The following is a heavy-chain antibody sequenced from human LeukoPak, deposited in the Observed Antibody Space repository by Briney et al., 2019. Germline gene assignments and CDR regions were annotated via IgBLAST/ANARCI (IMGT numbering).Heavy chain of an antibody. CDR3: ARGALGRSSSLASGFDY. D-gene: IGHD6-13*01. CDR2: MNPNRGNT. V-gene: IGHV1-8*01. Sequence: ASVKVSCKASGYTFPRYDINSVRQAAGQRVEWMGWMNPNRGNTGYPQKFQGRVTMTMNTSISTAYMELSSLRSEDTAVYYCARGALGRSSSLASGFDYWGQGTLVTVSS. J-gene: IGHJ4*02. CDR1: GYTFPRYD.